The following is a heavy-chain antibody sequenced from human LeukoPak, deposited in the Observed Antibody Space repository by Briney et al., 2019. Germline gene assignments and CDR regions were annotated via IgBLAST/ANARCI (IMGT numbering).Heavy chain of an antibody. D-gene: IGHD3-22*01. CDR3: AKNLDYYYDSSSQMGAFDI. Sequence: GGSLRLSCAASGFTFSSYGMHWVRQAPGKGLEWVAFIRYDGSNKYYADSVKGRFTISRDNSKNTLYLQMNSLRAEDTAVYYCAKNLDYYYDSSSQMGAFDIWGQGTMVTVSS. J-gene: IGHJ3*02. V-gene: IGHV3-30*02. CDR2: IRYDGSNK. CDR1: GFTFSSYG.